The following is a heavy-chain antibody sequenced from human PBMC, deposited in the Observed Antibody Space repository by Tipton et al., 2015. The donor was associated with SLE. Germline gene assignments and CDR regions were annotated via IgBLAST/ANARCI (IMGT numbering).Heavy chain of an antibody. V-gene: IGHV4-39*07. CDR2: IYYSGTT. D-gene: IGHD3-10*01. CDR3: ARRGHDYVSGSYLIDF. J-gene: IGHJ4*02. Sequence: TLSLTCTVSGGSISSSSNYWGWIRQPPGKGLEWIGTIYYSGTTYYNPSLKSRVTISVDTAKNHFSLRLSSVTAADTAVYYCARRGHDYVSGSYLIDFWGQGTLVTVSS. CDR1: GGSISSSSNY.